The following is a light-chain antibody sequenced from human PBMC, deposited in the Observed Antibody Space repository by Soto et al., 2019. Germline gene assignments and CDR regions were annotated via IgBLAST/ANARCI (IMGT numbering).Light chain of an antibody. Sequence: EIVLTQSPATLSLSPGERATLSCRASQSVSSYLAWYQQKPGQAPRLLIYDASHRATGIPARFSGSGHGTDVTHTISSLEPEDFAVYYCQQRSNWPHTFGPGTKVDIK. V-gene: IGKV3-11*01. CDR1: QSVSSY. J-gene: IGKJ3*01. CDR2: DAS. CDR3: QQRSNWPHT.